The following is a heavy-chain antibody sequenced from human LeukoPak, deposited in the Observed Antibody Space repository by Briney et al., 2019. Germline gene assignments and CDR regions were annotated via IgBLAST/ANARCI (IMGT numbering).Heavy chain of an antibody. CDR1: GGSISSSSYY. CDR2: IYYSGST. CDR3: ARDGGYGGVGDY. Sequence: SETLSLTCTVSGGSISSSSYYWGWIRQPPGKGLEWIGSIYYSGSTYYNSSLKSRVTISVDTSKNQFSLKLSSVTAADTAVYYCARDGGYGGVGDYWGQGTLVTVSS. D-gene: IGHD5-12*01. V-gene: IGHV4-39*07. J-gene: IGHJ4*02.